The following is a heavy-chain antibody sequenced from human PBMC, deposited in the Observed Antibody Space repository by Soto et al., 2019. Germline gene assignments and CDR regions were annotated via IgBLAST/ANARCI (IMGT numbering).Heavy chain of an antibody. D-gene: IGHD5-18*01. V-gene: IGHV3-35*01. CDR2: VSWDGSRT. J-gene: IGHJ4*02. Sequence: GGSLRLSCAASGFTFSSYWMSWVRQAPGKGLEWVSGVSWDGSRTHYADSVKGRFIISRDNSRNTLYLQTNSLRAEDTHALWLLTEIDYWGQGTLVTVSS. CDR3: LTEIDY. CDR1: GFTFSSYW.